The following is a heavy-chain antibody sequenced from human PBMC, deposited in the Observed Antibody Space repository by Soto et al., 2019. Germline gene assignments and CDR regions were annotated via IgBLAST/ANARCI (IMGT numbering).Heavy chain of an antibody. D-gene: IGHD2-2*03. J-gene: IGHJ4*02. Sequence: QVHLVQSGAEVKKPGASVKVSCQASGYTFTSYGISWVRQAPGQGLEWMGWISAYNGNTNYAQKLQGRVTMTTDTSTSIAYMELRSLRSDDTAVYYCARDLGGYCSSYSCPSFRFDYWGQGTLVTVSS. CDR1: GYTFTSYG. CDR2: ISAYNGNT. V-gene: IGHV1-18*04. CDR3: ARDLGGYCSSYSCPSFRFDY.